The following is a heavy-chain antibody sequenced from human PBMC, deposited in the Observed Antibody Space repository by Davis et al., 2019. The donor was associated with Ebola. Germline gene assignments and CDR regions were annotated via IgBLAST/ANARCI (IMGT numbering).Heavy chain of an antibody. J-gene: IGHJ6*02. CDR1: GCSISSTSLY. Sequence: MPSETLSLTCTVSGCSISSTSLYWGCLRQPPGKGLEWIGRIYYSGNTYSNPSLKSRVTISVDTSKNQFYLKVTSVTAADTAVYYCARKQRLVPYYSDGMDVWGQGTTVTVSS. CDR3: ARKQRLVPYYSDGMDV. D-gene: IGHD6-13*01. CDR2: IYYSGNT. V-gene: IGHV4-39*01.